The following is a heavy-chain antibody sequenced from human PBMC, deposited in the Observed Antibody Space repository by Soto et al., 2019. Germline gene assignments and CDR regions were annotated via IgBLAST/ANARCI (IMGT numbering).Heavy chain of an antibody. CDR3: ARNYDFWSVYCAAWFDP. J-gene: IGHJ5*02. D-gene: IGHD3-3*01. CDR1: GYTFTSYD. V-gene: IGHV1-8*01. CDR2: MNPNSGNT. Sequence: ASVKVSCKASGYTFTSYDITWVLQATGQGLEWMGWMNPNSGNTGYAQKFQGRVTMTRNTSISTAYMELSSLRSEDRAVYYCARNYDFWSVYCAAWFDPWCQGTLVTVSS.